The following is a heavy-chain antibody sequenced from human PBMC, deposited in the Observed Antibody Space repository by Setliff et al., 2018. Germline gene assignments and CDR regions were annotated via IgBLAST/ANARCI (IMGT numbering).Heavy chain of an antibody. V-gene: IGHV4-38-2*02. Sequence: PSETLSLTCAVSGFSISSGYYWGWVRQPPGKGLEWIGSIYYSGSTYYNPSLKSRVTISVDTSKNQFSLKLRSVTAADTAVYHRARDFRHDSGGYWGQGTLVTVSS. CDR2: IYYSGST. CDR3: ARDFRHDSGGY. D-gene: IGHD3-22*01. J-gene: IGHJ4*02. CDR1: GFSISSGYY.